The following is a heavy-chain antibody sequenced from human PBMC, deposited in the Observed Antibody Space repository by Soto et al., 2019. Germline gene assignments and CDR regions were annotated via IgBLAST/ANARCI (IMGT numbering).Heavy chain of an antibody. V-gene: IGHV4-31*11. CDR2: IYYSGST. CDR3: ARGRMVRGVISYYGMDV. J-gene: IGHJ6*02. CDR1: GGSISSGGNY. D-gene: IGHD3-10*01. Sequence: QVQLQESGPGLVKSSQTLSLTCAVSGGSISSGGNYWSWIRQHPGKGLEWIGYIYYSGSTYYNPSLKSRVTISVDTSKNQVSLKLNSVTAADTAVYCCARGRMVRGVISYYGMDVWGQGTTVTVSS.